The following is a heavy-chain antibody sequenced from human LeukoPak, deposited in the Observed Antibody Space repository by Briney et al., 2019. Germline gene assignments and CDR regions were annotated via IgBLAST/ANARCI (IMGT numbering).Heavy chain of an antibody. Sequence: ASVKVSCKASGYTFTSYAMHWVRQAPGQRLEWMGWINAGNGNTKYSQKFQGRVTITRDTSASTAYMELSSLRSEDTAVYYCARVQDYYDSSGYDYWGQGTLVTVSS. D-gene: IGHD3-22*01. J-gene: IGHJ4*02. CDR2: INAGNGNT. CDR3: ARVQDYYDSSGYDY. CDR1: GYTFTSYA. V-gene: IGHV1-3*01.